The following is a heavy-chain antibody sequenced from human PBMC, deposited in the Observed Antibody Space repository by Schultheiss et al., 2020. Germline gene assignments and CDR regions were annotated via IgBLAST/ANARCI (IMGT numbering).Heavy chain of an antibody. J-gene: IGHJ6*02. CDR3: ARGHYGMDV. CDR1: GFTFSNAW. CDR2: IKSKTDGGTT. V-gene: IGHV3-15*05. Sequence: GGSLRLSCAASGFTFSNAWMSWVRQAPGKGLEWVGRIKSKTDGGTTDYAAPVKGRFTISRDNAKNTLYLQMNSLRAEDTAVYYCARGHYGMDVWGPGTTVTVYS.